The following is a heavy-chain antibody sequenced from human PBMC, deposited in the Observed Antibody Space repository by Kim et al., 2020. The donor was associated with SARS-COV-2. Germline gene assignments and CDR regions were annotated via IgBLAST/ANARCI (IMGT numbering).Heavy chain of an antibody. D-gene: IGHD6-19*01. CDR3: AKDSSAWGDGFDI. J-gene: IGHJ3*02. V-gene: IGHV3-53*01. Sequence: YPDSMQGRFTISRDNAKNTLKLQMSSLGVDDPAVYYWAKDSSAWGDGFDIWGQGTMVTVSS.